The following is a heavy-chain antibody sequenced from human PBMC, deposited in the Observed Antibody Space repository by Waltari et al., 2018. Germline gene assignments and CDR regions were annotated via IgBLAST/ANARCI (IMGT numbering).Heavy chain of an antibody. J-gene: IGHJ4*02. V-gene: IGHV4-38-2*01. CDR1: GYSISSGYF. CDR2: IFHSGGT. Sequence: QVQMQESGPGLVKPSESLSLTCDCPGYSISSGYFWGWLRHPRGKGLEWIGSIFHSGGTYYNPSLKSRVTLSVDTSKNQISLKLSSVTAADTAVYYCARSSGYYSFSYWGQGTLVTVSS. CDR3: ARSSGYYSFSY. D-gene: IGHD3-22*01.